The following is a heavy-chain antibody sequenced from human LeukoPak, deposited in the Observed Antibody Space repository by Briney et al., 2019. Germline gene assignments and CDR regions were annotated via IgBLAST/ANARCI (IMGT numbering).Heavy chain of an antibody. V-gene: IGHV1-18*01. D-gene: IGHD3-10*01. J-gene: IGHJ4*02. Sequence: ASVKVSCKASGYTFTSYAFSWVRQAPGQGLEWMGWINTNNGNTNYVQRLQGRVTMTTDTSTSTAYMELRSLRSDDTAVYYCAREGEETYGSGSYTFDHWGQGTLVTVSS. CDR1: GYTFTSYA. CDR2: INTNNGNT. CDR3: AREGEETYGSGSYTFDH.